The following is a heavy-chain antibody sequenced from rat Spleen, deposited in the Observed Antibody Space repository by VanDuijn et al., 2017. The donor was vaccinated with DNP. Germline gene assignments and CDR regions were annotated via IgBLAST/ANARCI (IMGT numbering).Heavy chain of an antibody. CDR1: GFTFINYW. V-gene: IGHV5-31*01. CDR2: INTSGSRT. CDR3: VRRDGYSGDDWFAY. D-gene: IGHD1-1*01. J-gene: IGHJ3*01. Sequence: EVQLVESGGDLVQPGRSLKVSCVASGFTFINYWMTWIRQAPGKGLEWVATINTSGSRTYYPDSVKGRFTISRDHAKSSLYLQMNSLKSEDTAIYYCVRRDGYSGDDWFAYWGQGTLVTVSS.